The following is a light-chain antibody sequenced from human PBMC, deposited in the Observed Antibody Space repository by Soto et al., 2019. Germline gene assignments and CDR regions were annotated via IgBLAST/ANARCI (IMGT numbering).Light chain of an antibody. CDR2: EVS. V-gene: IGLV2-14*01. Sequence: QSALTQPASVSGSPGQSITISCTGTSSDVGGYNFVSWYQQHPGEAPKLMIYEVSNRPSGISNRFSGSKSGNTASLTISGPHAEPGPSYYRPASTPTSPYASAPGPQVPVL. CDR3: PASTPTSPYA. CDR1: SSDVGGYNF. J-gene: IGLJ1*01.